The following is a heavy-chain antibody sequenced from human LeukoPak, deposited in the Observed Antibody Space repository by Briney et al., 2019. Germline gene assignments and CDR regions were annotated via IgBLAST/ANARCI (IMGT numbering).Heavy chain of an antibody. Sequence: PSETLSLTCAVYGGSFSGYYWSWIRQPPGKGLEWIGEINHSGSTNYNPSLKSRVTISVDTSKNQFSLKLSSVTAADTAVYYCASHPYNYYGSGSYPRYGMDVWGQGTTVTVSS. CDR3: ASHPYNYYGSGSYPRYGMDV. D-gene: IGHD3-10*01. J-gene: IGHJ6*02. V-gene: IGHV4-34*01. CDR2: INHSGST. CDR1: GGSFSGYY.